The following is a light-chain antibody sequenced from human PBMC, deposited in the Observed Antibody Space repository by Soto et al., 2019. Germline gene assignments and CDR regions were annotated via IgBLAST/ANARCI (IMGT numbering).Light chain of an antibody. J-gene: IGLJ1*01. V-gene: IGLV2-11*01. Sequence: QSVLTQPRSVSGSPGQSVTISCTGTSSDVGGYNYVSWYQQHPGKAPKLMIYDVSKRPSGVPDRFSGSKSGNTASLTISGLQAEDEADFYCCSFAGGYTYVFGPGTKVTV. CDR1: SSDVGGYNY. CDR3: CSFAGGYTYV. CDR2: DVS.